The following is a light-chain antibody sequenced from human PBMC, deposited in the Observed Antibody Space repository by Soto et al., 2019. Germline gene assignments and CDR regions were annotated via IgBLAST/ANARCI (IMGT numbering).Light chain of an antibody. CDR2: DAS. J-gene: IGKJ1*01. Sequence: DIQMTQSPSTLSASVGDRVTITCRDSLSISSWLAWYQKKPGKAPKLLFDDASRVESGVPSRVSGRGAGTEFTLTIDSQQPDDFATYYRQEYKCYSWTFGQGTKVEI. CDR3: QEYKCYSWT. CDR1: LSISSW. V-gene: IGKV1-5*01.